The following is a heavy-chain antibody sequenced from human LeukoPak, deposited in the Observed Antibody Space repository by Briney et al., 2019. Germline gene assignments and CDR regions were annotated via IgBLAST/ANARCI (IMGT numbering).Heavy chain of an antibody. V-gene: IGHV3-21*01. Sequence: GGSLRLSCAASGFTLSSYEMNWVRQAPGTGLEWVSSITSNTNYIYYADSVKGRFTISRDNAKNSLYLQMNSLRAEDTAVYYCARRRYGGLDYWGQGTLVTVSS. CDR3: ARRRYGGLDY. D-gene: IGHD3-10*01. CDR1: GFTLSSYE. CDR2: ITSNTNYI. J-gene: IGHJ4*02.